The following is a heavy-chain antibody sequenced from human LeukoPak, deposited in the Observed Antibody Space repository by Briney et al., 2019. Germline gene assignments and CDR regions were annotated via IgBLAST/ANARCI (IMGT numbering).Heavy chain of an antibody. D-gene: IGHD2-2*01. CDR2: IYYSGST. V-gene: IGHV4-59*01. CDR3: ARGTLAPAAIKRASGYYYYGMDV. Sequence: SETLSLTCTVSGGSISSYYWSWIRQPPGKGLEWIGYIYYSGSTNYNPSLTSRVTISVDTSKNQFSLKLSSVTAADTAVYYCARGTLAPAAIKRASGYYYYGMDVWGQGTTVTVSS. CDR1: GGSISSYY. J-gene: IGHJ6*02.